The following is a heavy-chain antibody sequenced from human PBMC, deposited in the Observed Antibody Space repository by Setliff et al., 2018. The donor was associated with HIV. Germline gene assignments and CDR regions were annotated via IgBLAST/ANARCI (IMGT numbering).Heavy chain of an antibody. J-gene: IGHJ3*02. Sequence: SETLSLTCTVSGGSFTSRSYYWGWIHKPPGKGLEWIGSIFYSGITYYNPSLKSRVTISVDTSKNQFSLNLTSVTAADTAVCYCARSKTFYDFWGGFYTHGAFKIWGLGTMVTVSS. CDR1: GGSFTSRSYY. D-gene: IGHD3-3*01. V-gene: IGHV4-39*01. CDR3: ARSKTFYDFWGGFYTHGAFKI. CDR2: IFYSGIT.